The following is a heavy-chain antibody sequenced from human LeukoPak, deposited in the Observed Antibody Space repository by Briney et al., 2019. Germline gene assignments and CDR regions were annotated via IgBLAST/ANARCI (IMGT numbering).Heavy chain of an antibody. CDR2: IYPVDSDT. D-gene: IGHD5-12*01. V-gene: IGHV5-51*01. J-gene: IGHJ4*02. Sequence: GESLKISCKGSGYSFTNYWIGWVRQLPGKGLEWMGIIYPVDSDTRYSPSFQGQVTISADKSITTAYLQWNSLKASDTAMYYCARHKGGYGDNWGQGTLVTVSS. CDR3: ARHKGGYGDN. CDR1: GYSFTNYW.